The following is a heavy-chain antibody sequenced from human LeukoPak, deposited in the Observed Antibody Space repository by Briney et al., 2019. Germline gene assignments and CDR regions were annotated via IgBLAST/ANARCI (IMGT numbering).Heavy chain of an antibody. Sequence: ASVKVSCKASGYTFTNYHMHWVRQAPGQGLEWMGKITPSDGSTNYAQKFQGRVTMTRDMSTSTVYMELSSLISEDTAVYYCARVGGWYRYFFDYWGQGTLLTVSS. CDR3: ARVGGWYRYFFDY. CDR1: GYTFTNYH. V-gene: IGHV1-46*01. CDR2: ITPSDGST. D-gene: IGHD6-19*01. J-gene: IGHJ4*02.